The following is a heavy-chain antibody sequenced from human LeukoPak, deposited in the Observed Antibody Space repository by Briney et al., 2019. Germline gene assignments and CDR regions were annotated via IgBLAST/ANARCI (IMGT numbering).Heavy chain of an antibody. CDR1: GGSISSGGYY. J-gene: IGHJ4*02. V-gene: IGHV4-30-2*01. D-gene: IGHD5-12*01. CDR3: ARDYSGYDLGAYYFDY. Sequence: SETLSLTCTVSGGSISSGGYYWSWIRQPPGKGLEWIGYIYHSGSTYYNPSLKSRVTISVDRSKNQFSLKLSSVTAADTAVYYCARDYSGYDLGAYYFDYWGQGTLVTVSS. CDR2: IYHSGST.